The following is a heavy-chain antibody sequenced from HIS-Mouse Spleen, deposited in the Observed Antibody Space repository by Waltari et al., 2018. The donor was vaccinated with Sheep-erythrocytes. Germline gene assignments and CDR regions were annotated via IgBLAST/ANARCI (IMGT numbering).Heavy chain of an antibody. CDR3: AKDRLNWGVGHDAFDI. D-gene: IGHD7-27*01. CDR1: GFTFSSYG. CDR2: IANNEGNK. V-gene: IGHV3-30*18. J-gene: IGHJ3*02. Sequence: QVQLVESGGGVVQPGRSLRLSCAASGFTFSSYGMHWVRQAPGRGLEWLAVIANNEGNKYYADSGKGRFTISRDNSKNTLYLQMNSLRAEDTAVYYCAKDRLNWGVGHDAFDIWGQGTMVTVSS.